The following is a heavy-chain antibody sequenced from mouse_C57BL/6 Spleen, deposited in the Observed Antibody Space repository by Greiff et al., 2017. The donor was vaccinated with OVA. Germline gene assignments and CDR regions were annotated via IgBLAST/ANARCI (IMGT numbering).Heavy chain of an antibody. CDR1: GYTFTDHT. V-gene: IGHV1-78*01. CDR3: AKSRDYYAMDY. Sequence: QVQLQQSDAELVRPGASVKISCKVSGYTFTDHTIHWMKQRPEQGLEWIGYIYPRDGSTKYNEKFKGKATLTADKSSSTAYMQLNSLTSEDAEVYFCAKSRDYYAMDYWGQGTSVTVSS. J-gene: IGHJ4*01. CDR2: IYPRDGST.